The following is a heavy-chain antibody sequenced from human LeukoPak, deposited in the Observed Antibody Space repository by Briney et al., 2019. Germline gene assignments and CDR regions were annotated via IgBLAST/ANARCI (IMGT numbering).Heavy chain of an antibody. CDR1: GFTFSSYS. D-gene: IGHD3-16*01. V-gene: IGHV3-7*01. CDR2: IKQDGSEK. CDR3: AKGGGGRLIYYYYMDV. Sequence: GGSLRLSCAASGFTFSSYSMSWVRQAPGKGLEWVANIKQDGSEKYYVDSVKGRFTISRDNAKNSLYLQMNSLRAEDTAVYYCAKGGGGRLIYYYYMDVWGKGTTVTVSS. J-gene: IGHJ6*03.